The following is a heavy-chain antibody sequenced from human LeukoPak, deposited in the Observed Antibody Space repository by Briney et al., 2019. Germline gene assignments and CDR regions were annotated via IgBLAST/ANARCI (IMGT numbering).Heavy chain of an antibody. D-gene: IGHD6-19*01. V-gene: IGHV1-69*04. Sequence: GASVKVSCKASGGTFSSYAISWVRQAPGQGLEWMGRIIPILGIANYAQKFQGRVTITADKSTSTAYMELSSLRSEDTAVYYCARDTAVAGHADFDYWGQGTLVTVSS. CDR1: GGTFSSYA. CDR2: IIPILGIA. CDR3: ARDTAVAGHADFDY. J-gene: IGHJ4*02.